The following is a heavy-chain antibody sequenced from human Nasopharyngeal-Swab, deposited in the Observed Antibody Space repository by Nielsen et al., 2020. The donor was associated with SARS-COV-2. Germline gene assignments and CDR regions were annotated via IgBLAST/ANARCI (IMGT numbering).Heavy chain of an antibody. J-gene: IGHJ4*02. CDR3: AKVNIKPHGGHFDY. V-gene: IGHV4-39*01. CDR1: GGSISSSNYY. D-gene: IGHD1-14*01. Sequence: SETLSLTCTVSGGSISSSNYYWGWIRQPPGKGLEWIGIIYYSWSTYYNPSLKSRVTIFVDTPRNQFSLTLGSVTAADTAVYYCAKVNIKPHGGHFDYWGQGTLVTVSS. CDR2: IYYSWST.